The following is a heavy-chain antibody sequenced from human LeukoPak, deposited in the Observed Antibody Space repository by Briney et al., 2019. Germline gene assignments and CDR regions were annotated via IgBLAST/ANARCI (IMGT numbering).Heavy chain of an antibody. Sequence: GGSLRLSCAASGFTFSSYAMSWVRQAPGKGLEWVAVISYDGSNKYYADSVKGRFTISRDNSKNTLYLQMNSLRAEDTAVYYCARGMVVVGIIDYWGQGTLVTVSS. CDR1: GFTFSSYA. CDR3: ARGMVVVGIIDY. D-gene: IGHD2-15*01. CDR2: ISYDGSNK. V-gene: IGHV3-30*04. J-gene: IGHJ4*02.